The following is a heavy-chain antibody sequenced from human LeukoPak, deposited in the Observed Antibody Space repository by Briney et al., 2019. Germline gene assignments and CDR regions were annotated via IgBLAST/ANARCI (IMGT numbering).Heavy chain of an antibody. D-gene: IGHD2-21*02. CDR2: INHSGST. CDR3: ARCGGDCYPPEFDY. CDR1: GGSFSGYY. V-gene: IGHV4-34*01. Sequence: SETLSLTCAVYGGSFSGYYWSWIRQPPGKGLEWIGEINHSGSTNYNPSLKSRVTISVDTSKNQFSLKLSSVTAADTAVYYCARCGGDCYPPEFDYWGQGTLVTVSS. J-gene: IGHJ4*02.